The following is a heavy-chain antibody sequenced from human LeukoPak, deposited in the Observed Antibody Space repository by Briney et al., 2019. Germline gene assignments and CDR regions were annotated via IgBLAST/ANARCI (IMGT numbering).Heavy chain of an antibody. CDR1: GGSFSGYY. D-gene: IGHD3-9*01. CDR3: ARDILTGYYPD. Sequence: SETLSLTCAVYGGSFSGYYWSWIRQPPGKGLEWIGEINHSGSTNYNPSLKGRVTISVDTSKNQFSLKLSSVTAADTAVYYCARDILTGYYPDWGQGTLVTVSS. V-gene: IGHV4-34*01. J-gene: IGHJ4*02. CDR2: INHSGST.